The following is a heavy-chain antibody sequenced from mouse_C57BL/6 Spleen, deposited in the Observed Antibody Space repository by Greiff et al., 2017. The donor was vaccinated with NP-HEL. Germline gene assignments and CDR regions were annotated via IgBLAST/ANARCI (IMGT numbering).Heavy chain of an antibody. Sequence: QVQLKQSGAELVRPGASVTLSCKASGYTLTDYEMHWVKQTPVHGLEWIGAIDPETGGTAYNQKFKGKAILTADKSSSTAYMELRSLTSEDSAVYYCTSEGEGNYGFAYWGQGTLVTVSA. D-gene: IGHD2-1*01. CDR1: GYTLTDYE. J-gene: IGHJ3*01. V-gene: IGHV1-15*01. CDR2: IDPETGGT. CDR3: TSEGEGNYGFAY.